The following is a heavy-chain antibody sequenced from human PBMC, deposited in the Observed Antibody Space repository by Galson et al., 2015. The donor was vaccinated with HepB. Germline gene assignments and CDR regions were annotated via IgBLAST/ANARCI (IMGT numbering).Heavy chain of an antibody. D-gene: IGHD1-1*01. J-gene: IGHJ4*02. CDR2: ISGTGYST. V-gene: IGHV3-23*01. CDR3: ARDGYNWVAFDS. CDR1: GFTLNTYA. Sequence: SLRLSCAASGFTLNTYAMNWVRQAPGKGLEWVSGISGTGYSTYYADSVEGRFTISTDNSKNTMYLQMSSLRAEDTAIYYCARDGYNWVAFDSWGQGILVTVSS.